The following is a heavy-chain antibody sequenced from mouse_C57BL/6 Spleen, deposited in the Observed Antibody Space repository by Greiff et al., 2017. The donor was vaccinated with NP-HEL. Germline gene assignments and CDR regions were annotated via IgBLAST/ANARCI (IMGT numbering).Heavy chain of an antibody. V-gene: IGHV1-69*01. CDR3: ARRDYGSSHYAMDY. Sequence: VQLQQSGAELVMPGASVKLSCKASGYTFTSYWMHWVKQRPGQGLEWIGEIDPSDSYTNYNQKFKGKSTLTVDKSSSTAYMQLSCLTSEDSAVYTCARRDYGSSHYAMDYWGQGTSVTVSS. J-gene: IGHJ4*01. CDR2: IDPSDSYT. CDR1: GYTFTSYW. D-gene: IGHD1-1*01.